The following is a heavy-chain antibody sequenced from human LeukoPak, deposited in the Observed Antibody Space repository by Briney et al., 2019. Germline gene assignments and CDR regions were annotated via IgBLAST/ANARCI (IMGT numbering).Heavy chain of an antibody. CDR3: ASWFLKRFY. D-gene: IGHD2/OR15-2a*01. J-gene: IGHJ4*02. CDR2: IYTSGST. V-gene: IGHV4-61*02. Sequence: SQTLSLTCTVSGGSISSGSYYWSWIRHPAGKGLEWIGRIYTSGSTNYNPSLKSRVTISVDTSNNQFSLKLSSVSAADTAVYYCASWFLKRFYWGQGTLDTVSS. CDR1: GGSISSGSYY.